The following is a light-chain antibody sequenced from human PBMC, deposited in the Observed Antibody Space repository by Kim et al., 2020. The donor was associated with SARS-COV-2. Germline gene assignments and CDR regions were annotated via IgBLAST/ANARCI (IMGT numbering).Light chain of an antibody. Sequence: PGQSITISCTGTSSDVGGYNYVSWYQQHPGKAPKLMIYDVSKRPSGVSNRFSGSKSGNTASLNISGLQAEDEADYYCSSYTSSSVVFGGGTQLTVL. CDR3: SSYTSSSVV. J-gene: IGLJ2*01. V-gene: IGLV2-14*04. CDR2: DVS. CDR1: SSDVGGYNY.